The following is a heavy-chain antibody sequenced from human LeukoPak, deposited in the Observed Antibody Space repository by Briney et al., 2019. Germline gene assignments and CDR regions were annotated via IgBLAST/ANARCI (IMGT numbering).Heavy chain of an antibody. CDR1: GFTFSSYA. CDR2: ISYDGSNK. D-gene: IGHD1-26*01. V-gene: IGHV3-30*04. Sequence: GGSLRLSCAASGFTFSSYAMHWVRQAPGKGLEWVAVISYDGSNKYYADSVKGRFTISRDNARNSLSLQMNSLRAEDTAVYYCARDPYSGSYGNEYYYYMDVWGKGTTVTISS. J-gene: IGHJ6*03. CDR3: ARDPYSGSYGNEYYYYMDV.